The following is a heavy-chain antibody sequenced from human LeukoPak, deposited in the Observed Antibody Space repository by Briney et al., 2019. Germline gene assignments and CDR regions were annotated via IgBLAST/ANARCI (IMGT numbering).Heavy chain of an antibody. CDR2: ISSSSNYI. J-gene: IGHJ4*02. Sequence: PGGSLRLSCAASGFTFSSYSMNWVRQAPGKGLEWVSSISSSSNYIYYADSVKGRFTISRDNAKNSLYLQMNSLRAEDTAVYYCERGAQIVVVPAAQARSGPSGVDYWGQGTLVTVSS. V-gene: IGHV3-21*01. D-gene: IGHD2-2*01. CDR3: ERGAQIVVVPAAQARSGPSGVDY. CDR1: GFTFSSYS.